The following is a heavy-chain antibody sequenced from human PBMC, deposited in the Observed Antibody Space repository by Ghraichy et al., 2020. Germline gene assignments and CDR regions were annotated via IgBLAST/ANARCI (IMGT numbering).Heavy chain of an antibody. Sequence: ASVKVSCKVSGYTLTELSMHWVRQAPGKGLEWMGGFDPEDGETIYAQKFQGRVTMTEDTSTDTAYMELSSLRSEDTAVYYCATGAAVAGTSSYWYFDLWGRGTLVTVSS. V-gene: IGHV1-24*01. CDR3: ATGAAVAGTSSYWYFDL. D-gene: IGHD6-19*01. J-gene: IGHJ2*01. CDR2: FDPEDGET. CDR1: GYTLTELS.